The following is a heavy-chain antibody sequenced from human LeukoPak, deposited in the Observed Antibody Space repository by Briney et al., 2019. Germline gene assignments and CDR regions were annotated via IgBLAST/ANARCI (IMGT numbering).Heavy chain of an antibody. CDR3: ARLILRGSSWQHNWFDP. D-gene: IGHD6-13*01. J-gene: IGHJ5*02. CDR2: ISSSTSTI. V-gene: IGHV3-48*03. CDR1: GFTFSSYE. Sequence: HPGGSLRLSCAASGFTFSSYEMNWVRQTPGKGLEWVSYISSSTSTIYYADSVKVRFTIYRDNDKNSLCLQMNRPRTEDTAVYYCARLILRGSSWQHNWFDPWGQGTLVTVSS.